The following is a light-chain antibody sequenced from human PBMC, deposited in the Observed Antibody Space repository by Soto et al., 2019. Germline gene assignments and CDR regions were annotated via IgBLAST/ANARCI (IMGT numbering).Light chain of an antibody. CDR1: QSISSW. J-gene: IGKJ1*01. Sequence: DIQIYQSPSTLSASVGDRVSITCRASQSISSWLAWYQQKPGKAPKLLIYDASSLESGVPSRFSGSGSGTEFTLTISSLQPDDFAPYYCQHYNSYPWTLGQGTKVDIK. CDR2: DAS. V-gene: IGKV1-5*01. CDR3: QHYNSYPWT.